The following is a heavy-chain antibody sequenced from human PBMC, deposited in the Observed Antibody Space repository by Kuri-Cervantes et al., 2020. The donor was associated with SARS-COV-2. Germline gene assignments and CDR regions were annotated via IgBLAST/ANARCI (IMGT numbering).Heavy chain of an antibody. CDR3: AKVLGGSWTPFDASDI. J-gene: IGHJ3*02. CDR2: ISSSSSTI. Sequence: GESLKISCAASGFTFSDYYMSWIRQAPGKGLEWVSYISSSSSTIYYADSVKGRFTISRDNAKNSLYLQMNSLRAEDTAVYYCAKVLGGSWTPFDASDIWGQGTMVTVSS. D-gene: IGHD6-13*01. CDR1: GFTFSDYY. V-gene: IGHV3-11*04.